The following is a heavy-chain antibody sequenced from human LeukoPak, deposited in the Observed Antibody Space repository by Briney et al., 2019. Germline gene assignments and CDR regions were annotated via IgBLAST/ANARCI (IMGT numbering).Heavy chain of an antibody. Sequence: SETLSLTCTVSGGSISSYYWSWIRQPPGKGLEWIGYIYYSGSTNYNPSLKSRVTISVDTSKNQFSLKLSSVTAAGTAVYYCARGVEWELLSGWGQGTLVTVSS. V-gene: IGHV4-59*01. CDR2: IYYSGST. D-gene: IGHD1-26*01. CDR3: ARGVEWELLSG. J-gene: IGHJ4*02. CDR1: GGSISSYY.